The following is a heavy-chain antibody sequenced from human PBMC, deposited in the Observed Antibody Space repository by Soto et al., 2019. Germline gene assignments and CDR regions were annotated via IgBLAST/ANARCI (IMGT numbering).Heavy chain of an antibody. Sequence: EVQLLESGGGLVQPGGSLRLSCAASGFTFSSYAMRWVRQAPGKGLEWVSAISGSGDSTYYADSVKGRFTISRDNSKNTLYLQMNCLRAEDTAVYYCARRGSGSYYDYWGQGTLVTVSS. CDR1: GFTFSSYA. V-gene: IGHV3-23*01. D-gene: IGHD1-26*01. J-gene: IGHJ4*02. CDR2: ISGSGDST. CDR3: ARRGSGSYYDY.